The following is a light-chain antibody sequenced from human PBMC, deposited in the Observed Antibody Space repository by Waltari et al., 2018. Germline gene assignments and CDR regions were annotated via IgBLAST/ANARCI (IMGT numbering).Light chain of an antibody. CDR2: NAS. J-gene: IGKJ4*01. CDR3: LQRSNWPPT. CDR1: KSVGNS. Sequence: EIILTQSPATLSLSPGDRATISCRASKSVGNSLSWYQQKPGQAPRLLIYNASTRPTGIPARFGGSGSGTDFTLTIGSLEPEDFAVYFCLQRSNWPPTFGGGTTVEIK. V-gene: IGKV3-11*01.